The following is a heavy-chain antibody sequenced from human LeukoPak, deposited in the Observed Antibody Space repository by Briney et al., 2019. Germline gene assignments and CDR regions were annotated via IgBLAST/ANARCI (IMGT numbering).Heavy chain of an antibody. V-gene: IGHV5-51*01. Sequence: GESLKISCKGSGYSFSNYWVGWVRQMSGKGLEWMGVIYPGDSDITYSPAFRGQVTISVDKSISTAYLQWSSLKASDTARYYCARGDSGWFSNSWGQGTLVTVSS. J-gene: IGHJ4*02. CDR3: ARGDSGWFSNS. D-gene: IGHD6-19*01. CDR1: GYSFSNYW. CDR2: IYPGDSDI.